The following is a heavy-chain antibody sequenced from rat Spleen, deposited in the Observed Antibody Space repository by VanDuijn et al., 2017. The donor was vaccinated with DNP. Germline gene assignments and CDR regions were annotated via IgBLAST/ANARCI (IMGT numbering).Heavy chain of an antibody. Sequence: EVQLVESGGGLVQPGGSLKLSCAASGFTFSDYNMAWVRQAPKKGLEWVATIIYDGTRTYYRDSVKGRFIVSRDNAKSTLDLQMDSLRSEDTATYYCVRRGGKGLFSKWGQGTLVTVSS. D-gene: IGHD3-1*01. CDR3: VRRGGKGLFSK. CDR2: IIYDGTRT. J-gene: IGHJ3*01. V-gene: IGHV5S10*01. CDR1: GFTFSDYN.